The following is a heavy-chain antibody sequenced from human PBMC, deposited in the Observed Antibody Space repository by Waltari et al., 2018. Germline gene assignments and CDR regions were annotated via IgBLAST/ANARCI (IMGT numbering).Heavy chain of an antibody. J-gene: IGHJ5*02. Sequence: QVQLQQWGAGLLKPSETLSLTCAVYGGSFSGYYWSWIRQPPGKGLEWIGEINHSGSTNYNPALKSRVTISVDTSKNQFSRKLSSVTAADTAVYYCARAEEVVLVVYAMGWFDPWGHGTLVTVSS. CDR2: INHSGST. CDR3: ARAEEVVLVVYAMGWFDP. D-gene: IGHD2-8*02. CDR1: GGSFSGYY. V-gene: IGHV4-34*01.